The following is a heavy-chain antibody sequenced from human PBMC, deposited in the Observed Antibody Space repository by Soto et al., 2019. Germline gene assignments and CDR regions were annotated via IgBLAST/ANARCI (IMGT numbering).Heavy chain of an antibody. J-gene: IGHJ5*02. V-gene: IGHV4-59*08. D-gene: IGHD2-2*01. CDR2: IYYSGST. Sequence: SETLSLTCTVSGGSISSYYWSWIRQPPGKGLEWIGYIYYSGSTNYNPSLKSRVTISEDTSKNQFSLKLSSVTAADTAVYYCARQAIVVVPAAMRRDNWFDPWGQGTLVTVSS. CDR3: ARQAIVVVPAAMRRDNWFDP. CDR1: GGSISSYY.